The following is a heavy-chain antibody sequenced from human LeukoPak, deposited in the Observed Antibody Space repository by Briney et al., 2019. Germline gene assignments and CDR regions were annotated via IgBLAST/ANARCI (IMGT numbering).Heavy chain of an antibody. V-gene: IGHV1-46*01. CDR2: IKPRGGST. D-gene: IGHD3-22*01. Sequence: ASVKVSCKASGYSFISYYMHWVRQAPGQGLEWMGIIKPRGGSTSYAQKFQVRVTMTRDTSTSTVYMELSSLRSEDTAVYYCARDLDYYDGAGYLGSNLGGDAFDIWGQGTMVTVSP. CDR3: ARDLDYYDGAGYLGSNLGGDAFDI. J-gene: IGHJ3*02. CDR1: GYSFISYY.